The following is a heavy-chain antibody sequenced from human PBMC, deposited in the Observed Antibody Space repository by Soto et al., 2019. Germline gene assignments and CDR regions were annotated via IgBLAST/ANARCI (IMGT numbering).Heavy chain of an antibody. J-gene: IGHJ4*02. D-gene: IGHD1-26*01. CDR3: ARVGGGTYYLAIDY. V-gene: IGHV4-34*01. CDR2: INYGGST. Sequence: QVQLQQWGAGLLKASETLSLTCAVNGGSFSGYYWSWIRQPPGKGLEWIGEINYGGSTNYNPSLKSRVTISVDTSKNQFSLKMRSVTAADTAVYYCARVGGGTYYLAIDYWGQGTLVTVSS. CDR1: GGSFSGYY.